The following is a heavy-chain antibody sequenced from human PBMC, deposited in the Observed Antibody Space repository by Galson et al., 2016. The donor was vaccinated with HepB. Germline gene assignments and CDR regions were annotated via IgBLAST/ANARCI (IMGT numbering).Heavy chain of an antibody. D-gene: IGHD2-2*01. V-gene: IGHV3-11*01. CDR2: FTSTGISI. CDR1: GFSFSGYY. CDR3: ARSPYTSYHLYYYFDY. J-gene: IGHJ4*02. Sequence: CLRIACAASGFSFSGYYMTWIRQAPWTGLEWVSYFTSTGISISTAYAGKGRFTISRDNAKNSLYLQMNSLRAEDKAVYYCARSPYTSYHLYYYFDYWGQGTLVTVSS.